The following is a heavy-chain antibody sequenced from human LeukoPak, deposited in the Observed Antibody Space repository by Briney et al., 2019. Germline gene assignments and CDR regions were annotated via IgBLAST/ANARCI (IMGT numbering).Heavy chain of an antibody. CDR3: TRAIGGSYPRGSDY. Sequence: GGSLRLSCAASGFTFSAYEMNWVRQVPGKGLEWVSHISVSGVTIHYSDSVKGRFTSSRDNAKKSLYLQMNSLRVEDTAVYYCTRAIGGSYPRGSDYWGQGTLVTVSS. D-gene: IGHD3-16*02. J-gene: IGHJ4*02. V-gene: IGHV3-48*03. CDR1: GFTFSAYE. CDR2: ISVSGVTI.